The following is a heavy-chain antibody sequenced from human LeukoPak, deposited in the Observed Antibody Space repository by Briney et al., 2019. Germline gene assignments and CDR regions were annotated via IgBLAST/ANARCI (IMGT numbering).Heavy chain of an antibody. CDR2: ISSSSSNI. D-gene: IGHD5-18*01. V-gene: IGHV3-21*01. CDR1: GFTFSSYS. Sequence: GGSLRLSCAASGFTFSSYSMNWVRQAPGKGLEWVSSISSSSSNIYYADSVKGRYTISRDNAKNSLYLQMNSLRAEDTAVYYCARGQLWQHSDYWGQGTLVTVSS. CDR3: ARGQLWQHSDY. J-gene: IGHJ4*02.